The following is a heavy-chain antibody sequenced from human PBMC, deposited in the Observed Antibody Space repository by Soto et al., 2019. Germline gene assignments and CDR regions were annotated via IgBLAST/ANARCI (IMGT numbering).Heavy chain of an antibody. CDR2: IIPIFGTA. D-gene: IGHD2-15*01. CDR1: GGTFSSYA. J-gene: IGHJ5*02. CDR3: ARALGYCSGGSCYSEEYNWFDH. Sequence: QVQLVQSGAEVKKPGSSVKVSCKASGGTFSSYAISWVRQAPGQGLEWMGGIIPIFGTANYAQKFQGRGKITADESTSTAYMELSSLRCEDTAVYYCARALGYCSGGSCYSEEYNWFDHWGQGTLVTVSS. V-gene: IGHV1-69*01.